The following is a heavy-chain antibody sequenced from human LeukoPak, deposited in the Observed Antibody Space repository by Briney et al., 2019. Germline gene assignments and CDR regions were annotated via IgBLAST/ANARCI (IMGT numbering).Heavy chain of an antibody. J-gene: IGHJ6*03. CDR3: ARGAGRYCSSTSCHSDYYMDV. D-gene: IGHD2-2*01. V-gene: IGHV4-34*01. Sequence: PSETLSLTCAVYGGSFSGYYWSWIRQPPGKGLEWIGEINHSGSTNYNPSLKSRVTISVDTSKNQFSLKLSSVTAADMAVYYCARGAGRYCSSTSCHSDYYMDVWGKGATVTVSS. CDR1: GGSFSGYY. CDR2: INHSGST.